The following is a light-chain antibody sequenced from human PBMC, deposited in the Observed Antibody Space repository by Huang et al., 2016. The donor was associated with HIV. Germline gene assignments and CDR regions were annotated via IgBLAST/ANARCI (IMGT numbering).Light chain of an antibody. J-gene: IGKJ1*01. V-gene: IGKV3-20*01. CDR3: QQYGSSSWT. CDR1: QSISSSY. CDR2: GAS. Sequence: EIVLTQSPGTLSLSPGERATLSCRARQSISSSYLAWYLQKPGQAHRLLIYGASSRATGIPDRFSGSGSGTDFTLTISRLESEDFAVYYCQQYGSSSWTFGQGTKVEIK.